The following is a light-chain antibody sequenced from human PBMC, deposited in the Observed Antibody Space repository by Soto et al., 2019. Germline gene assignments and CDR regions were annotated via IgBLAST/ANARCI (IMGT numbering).Light chain of an antibody. CDR1: RSNIGGNA. V-gene: IGLV1-44*01. J-gene: IGLJ2*01. CDR3: ASYTSSSTSVI. Sequence: QSVLTQPPSMSGTPGQRVTISCSGSRSNIGGNAVTWYQQVPGTAPRLLIFEVSNRPSGISSRFSGSKSGNTASLTISGLQAEDEADYYCASYTSSSTSVIFGRGTKLTVL. CDR2: EVS.